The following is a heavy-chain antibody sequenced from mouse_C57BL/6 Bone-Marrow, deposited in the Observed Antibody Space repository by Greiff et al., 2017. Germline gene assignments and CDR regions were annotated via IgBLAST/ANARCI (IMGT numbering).Heavy chain of an antibody. V-gene: IGHV5-9-1*02. CDR3: TRDVVLRQELPAWFAY. D-gene: IGHD1-1*01. CDR1: GFTFSSYA. CDR2: ISSGGDYI. Sequence: EVMLVESGEGLVKPGGSLKLSCAASGFTFSSYAMSWVRQTPEKRLAWVAYISSGGDYIYYADTVKGRFTISRDNARTTLYLQMSSLKSEDTAMYYCTRDVVLRQELPAWFAYWGQGTLVTVSA. J-gene: IGHJ3*01.